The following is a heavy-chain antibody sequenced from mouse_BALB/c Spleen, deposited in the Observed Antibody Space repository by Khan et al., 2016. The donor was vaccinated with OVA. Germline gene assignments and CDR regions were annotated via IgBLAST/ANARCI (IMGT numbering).Heavy chain of an antibody. CDR1: GYSFTGYF. Sequence: EVQLQQSGPELVKPGASVKISCKASGYSFTGYFMNWVMQSHGKSLEWIGRINPHIGETFYNQKFKGKAILTVDESSRTVHMELRSLASEDSAVYYCARKNGSDFDYWGQGTTLTVSS. V-gene: IGHV1-20*02. CDR2: INPHIGET. D-gene: IGHD1-1*01. CDR3: ARKNGSDFDY. J-gene: IGHJ2*01.